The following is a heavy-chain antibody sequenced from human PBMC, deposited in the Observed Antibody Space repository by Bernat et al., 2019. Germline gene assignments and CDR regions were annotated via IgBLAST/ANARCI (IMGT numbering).Heavy chain of an antibody. CDR2: ISYDGSNK. V-gene: IGHV3-30*18. CDR1: GFTFSSYG. CDR3: AKPRVVGATGPFDY. Sequence: VQLVESGGGLVQPGASLRLSCAASGFTFSSYGMHWVRQAPGKGLEWVAVISYDGSNKYYADSVKGRFTISRDNSKNTLYLQMNSLRAEDTAVYYCAKPRVVGATGPFDYWGQGTLVTVSS. J-gene: IGHJ4*02. D-gene: IGHD1-26*01.